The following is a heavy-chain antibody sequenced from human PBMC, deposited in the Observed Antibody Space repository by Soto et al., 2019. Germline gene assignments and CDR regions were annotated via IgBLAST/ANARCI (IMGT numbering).Heavy chain of an antibody. CDR2: IYYSGNK. CDR1: GCSISGSSYY. J-gene: IGHJ6*02. CDR3: ARHVPDCSDTSNCAYGMDV. V-gene: IGHV4-39*01. D-gene: IGHD2-2*01. Sequence: PSETLSLTCTVAGCSISGSSYYWYWILHSPGKGLEWIGSIYYSGNKYYSPSLKSRVTMSVDTSKNQFSLQLSSVTAADTAVYYCARHVPDCSDTSNCAYGMDVCGQRTT.